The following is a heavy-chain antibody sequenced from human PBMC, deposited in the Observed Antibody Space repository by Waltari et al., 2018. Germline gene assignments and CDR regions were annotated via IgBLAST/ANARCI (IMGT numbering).Heavy chain of an antibody. CDR1: GGSISSGGYY. CDR2: IHYSGDN. CDR3: ARVSTRLATSADY. Sequence: QVQLQESGPGLVKPSQTLSLTCTVSGGSISSGGYYWSWIRQHPGKGLEWIGYIHYSGDNYYNPSLKGRVTISVETSKNQFSLKLSSVTAADTAVYYCARVSTRLATSADYWGQGTLVTVSS. V-gene: IGHV4-31*03. J-gene: IGHJ4*02.